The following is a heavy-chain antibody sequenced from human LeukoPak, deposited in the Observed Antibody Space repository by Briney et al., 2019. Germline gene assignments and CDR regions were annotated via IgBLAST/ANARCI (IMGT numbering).Heavy chain of an antibody. CDR1: GYTFTNYD. V-gene: IGHV1-8*01. D-gene: IGHD2-2*01. Sequence: ASVKLCCKASGYTFTNYDINWVRQAAGQGLEWMAWMNPNTGKSGYAQRFQGRVTMTRDTSIDTAYMELSSLGSEDTAVYYCARKSCSSTSCLHPWGQGTLVTVSS. CDR3: ARKSCSSTSCLHP. CDR2: MNPNTGKS. J-gene: IGHJ5*02.